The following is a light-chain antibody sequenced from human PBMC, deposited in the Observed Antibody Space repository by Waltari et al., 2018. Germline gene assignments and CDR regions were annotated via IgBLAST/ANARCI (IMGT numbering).Light chain of an antibody. J-gene: IGLJ1*01. CDR2: GKN. V-gene: IGLV3-19*01. CDR1: SLRSES. Sequence: SSQLTQDPSVAVAVVQTVRITCDADSLRSESASRYQQKPGQAPVLVIYGKNNRPSGIPDRFSGSSSGNTASLTITGAQAEDEADYYCNSRDSSGNHYVFGTGTKVTVL. CDR3: NSRDSSGNHYV.